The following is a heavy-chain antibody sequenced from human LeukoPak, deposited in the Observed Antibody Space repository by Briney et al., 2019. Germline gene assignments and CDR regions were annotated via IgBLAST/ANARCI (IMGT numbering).Heavy chain of an antibody. CDR3: AREPPYCSSTSCYRGGFDY. D-gene: IGHD2-2*02. V-gene: IGHV1-2*02. Sequence: ASVKVSFKTSRYTFNGYYMHWGRQAPGQGREWMGWINPNSGGTNYTQKFQGRVTMTRDTSISTAYMELSRLRSVDTAVYYCAREPPYCSSTSCYRGGFDYWGQGTLVTVST. CDR2: INPNSGGT. CDR1: RYTFNGYY. J-gene: IGHJ4*02.